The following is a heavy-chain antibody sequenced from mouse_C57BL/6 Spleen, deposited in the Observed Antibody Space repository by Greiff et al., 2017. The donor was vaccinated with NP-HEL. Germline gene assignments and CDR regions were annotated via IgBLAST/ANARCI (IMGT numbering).Heavy chain of an antibody. J-gene: IGHJ4*01. CDR1: GYTFTSYW. D-gene: IGHD3-3*01. Sequence: QVQLQQPGAELVKPGASVKLSCKASGYTFTSYWMQWVKQRPGQGLEWIGEIDPSDSYTNYNQKFKGKATLTVDTSSSTAYMQLSSLTSEDSAVYYCARGTEDYWGQGTSVTVSS. CDR3: ARGTEDY. V-gene: IGHV1-50*01. CDR2: IDPSDSYT.